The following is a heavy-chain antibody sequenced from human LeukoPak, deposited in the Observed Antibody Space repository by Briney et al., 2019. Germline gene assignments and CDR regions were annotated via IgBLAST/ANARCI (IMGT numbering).Heavy chain of an antibody. Sequence: SETLSLTCSVSGVSSYYWGWIRQPPGKGLEWIGSVYTSEYTYYSSALKGRVNISVDTPNKQFSLKLNSVTAADTAVYYCARHRPVLADFDYWGQGILVIVPS. CDR2: VYTSEYT. CDR1: GVSSYY. V-gene: IGHV4-39*01. CDR3: ARHRPVLADFDY. J-gene: IGHJ4*02.